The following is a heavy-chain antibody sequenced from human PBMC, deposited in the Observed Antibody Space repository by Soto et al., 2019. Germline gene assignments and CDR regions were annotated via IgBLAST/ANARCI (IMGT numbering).Heavy chain of an antibody. CDR2: ISGSGGST. CDR1: GLTFSSYA. D-gene: IGHD4-17*01. Sequence: GGSLRLSCAASGLTFSSYAMSWVRQAPGKGLEWVSAISGSGGSTYYADSVKGRFTISRDNSKNTLYLQMNTLRAEDTAVYYCARDSKPGDYVKDFDSWGQGTLVTVSS. V-gene: IGHV3-23*01. J-gene: IGHJ4*02. CDR3: ARDSKPGDYVKDFDS.